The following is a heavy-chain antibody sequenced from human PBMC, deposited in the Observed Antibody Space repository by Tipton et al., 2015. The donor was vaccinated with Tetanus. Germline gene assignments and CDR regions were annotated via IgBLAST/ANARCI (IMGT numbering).Heavy chain of an antibody. CDR1: GGSIRGGTFY. CDR2: IYESGDT. J-gene: IGHJ4*02. V-gene: IGHV4-39*01. D-gene: IGHD3-3*01. Sequence: TLSLTCTVSGGSIRGGTFYWGWIRQPPENGLEWIGSIYESGDTYYIPSLKNRVTISVDTSKNQCSLNLNSMAAADPGVYYCARHQSGYFTPFDYWGQGNLVTVSS. CDR3: ARHQSGYFTPFDY.